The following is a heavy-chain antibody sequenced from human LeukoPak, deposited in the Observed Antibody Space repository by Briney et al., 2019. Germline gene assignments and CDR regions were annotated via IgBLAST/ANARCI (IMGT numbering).Heavy chain of an antibody. CDR3: ARPRVGATSYFDY. D-gene: IGHD1-26*01. V-gene: IGHV5-51*01. CDR2: IYPGDSDT. Sequence: GESLKISCNGSGYRFTSYWIGWVRQMPGKGLEWMGIIYPGDSDTRYSPSFQGQVTISADKSISTAYLQWSSLKASDTAMYYCARPRVGATSYFDYWGQGTLVTVSS. CDR1: GYRFTSYW. J-gene: IGHJ4*02.